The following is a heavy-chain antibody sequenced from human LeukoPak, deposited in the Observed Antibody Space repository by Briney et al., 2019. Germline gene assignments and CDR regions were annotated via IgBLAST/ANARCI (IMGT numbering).Heavy chain of an antibody. CDR3: ARDNYYDSSGYPYGMDV. CDR2: IYYSGST. J-gene: IGHJ6*02. Sequence: PSETLSLTCTVSGGSISSYYWSWIRQPPGKGLEWIGYIYYSGSTNYNPSLKSRVTISVDTSKNQFSLKLSSVTAADTAVYYRARDNYYDSSGYPYGMDVWGQGTTVTVSS. D-gene: IGHD3-22*01. CDR1: GGSISSYY. V-gene: IGHV4-59*01.